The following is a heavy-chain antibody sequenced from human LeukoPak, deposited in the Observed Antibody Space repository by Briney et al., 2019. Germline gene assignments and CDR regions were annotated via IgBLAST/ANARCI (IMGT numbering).Heavy chain of an antibody. V-gene: IGHV4-31*03. J-gene: IGHJ4*02. Sequence: PSETLSLTCTVSGGSISSGGYYWSWIRQHPGKGLEWIGYIYYSGSTYYNPSLKSRVTISVDTSKNQFSLKLSSVTAADTAVYYCARFNAMPLHYYDSSGYPYFDYWGQGTLVTVSS. CDR3: ARFNAMPLHYYDSSGYPYFDY. CDR1: GGSISSGGYY. D-gene: IGHD3-22*01. CDR2: IYYSGST.